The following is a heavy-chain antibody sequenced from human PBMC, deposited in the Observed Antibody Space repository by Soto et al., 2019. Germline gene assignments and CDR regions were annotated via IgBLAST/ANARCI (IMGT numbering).Heavy chain of an antibody. D-gene: IGHD3-22*01. CDR2: INPSGGST. J-gene: IGHJ3*02. CDR1: GYTFTSYY. CDR3: ARALRDYYDSSGYSSEPHDAFDI. Sequence: GASVKVSCKASGYTFTSYYMHWVRQAPGQGLEWMGIINPSGGSTSYAQKFQGRVTMTRDTSTSTVYMELSSLRSEDTAVYYCARALRDYYDSSGYSSEPHDAFDIWGQGTMVTVSS. V-gene: IGHV1-46*01.